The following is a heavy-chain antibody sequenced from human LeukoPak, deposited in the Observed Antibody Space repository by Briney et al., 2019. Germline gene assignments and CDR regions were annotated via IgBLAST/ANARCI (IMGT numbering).Heavy chain of an antibody. J-gene: IGHJ5*02. D-gene: IGHD6-13*01. CDR2: IIPIFGTA. CDR1: GGTFSSYA. CDR3: ARGAAAVLRSWFDP. V-gene: IGHV1-69*13. Sequence: GASVKVSCKASGGTFSSYAISWVRQAPGQGLEWMGGIIPIFGTANYAQKFQGRVTITADESTSTAYMELSSLRSEDTAVYYCARGAAAVLRSWFDPWGQGTLVTVSS.